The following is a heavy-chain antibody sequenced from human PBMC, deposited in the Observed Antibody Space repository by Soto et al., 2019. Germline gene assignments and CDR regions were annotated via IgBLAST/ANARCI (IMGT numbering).Heavy chain of an antibody. J-gene: IGHJ4*02. V-gene: IGHV3-74*01. D-gene: IGHD6-6*01. CDR2: INSDGSST. Sequence: LRLSCEASGFIFSSHWMHWVRQSAEKGLVWVSRINSDGSSTAYTDSVKGRFTISRDNAKNTLYLQMNSLRVEDTAVYYCARDRPDISNPTDHPMFDYWGQGTQVTVSS. CDR3: ARDRPDISNPTDHPMFDY. CDR1: GFIFSSHW.